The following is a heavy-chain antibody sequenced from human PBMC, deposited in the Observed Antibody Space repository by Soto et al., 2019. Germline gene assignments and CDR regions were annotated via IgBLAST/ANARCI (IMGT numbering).Heavy chain of an antibody. J-gene: IGHJ3*02. CDR2: IYYSGST. D-gene: IGHD2-2*01. CDR1: GGSISSGGYY. Sequence: QVQLQESGPGLVKPSQTLSLTCTVSGGSISSGGYYWSWIRQHPGKGLEWIGYIYYSGSTYYNPSLKSRVTISVDTSKNQFSLKLSSVTAADTAVYYCARDGPPTPNCSSTSCYLGGGAFDIWGQGTMVTVSS. V-gene: IGHV4-31*03. CDR3: ARDGPPTPNCSSTSCYLGGGAFDI.